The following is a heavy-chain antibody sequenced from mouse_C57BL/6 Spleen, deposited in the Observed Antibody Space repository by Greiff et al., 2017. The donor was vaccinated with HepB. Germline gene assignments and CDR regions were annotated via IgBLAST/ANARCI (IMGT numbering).Heavy chain of an antibody. CDR2: IHPNSGST. Sequence: QVQLQQPGAELVKPGASVKLSCKASGYTFTSYWMHWVKQSPGQGLEWIGMIHPNSGSTNYNEKFKSKATLTVDKSSSTAYMQLSCLTSAVSAVYYCSDYGYSWFAYWGQGTLVTVSA. D-gene: IGHD2-2*01. CDR3: SDYGYSWFAY. CDR1: GYTFTSYW. V-gene: IGHV1-64*01. J-gene: IGHJ3*01.